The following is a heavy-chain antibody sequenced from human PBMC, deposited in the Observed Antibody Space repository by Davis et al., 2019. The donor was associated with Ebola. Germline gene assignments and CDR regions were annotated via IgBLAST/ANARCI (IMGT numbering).Heavy chain of an antibody. CDR3: ARGDGFNGMDV. J-gene: IGHJ6*02. CDR2: IYSGGST. D-gene: IGHD3-10*01. Sequence: GESLKISCAASGFTVITKYMSWVRQAPGKGLEWVSLIYSGGSTYYADSVKGRFTISRDNSKNTLYLQMNSLRAEDTAVYYCARGDGFNGMDVWGQGTTVTVSS. CDR1: GFTVITKY. V-gene: IGHV3-53*01.